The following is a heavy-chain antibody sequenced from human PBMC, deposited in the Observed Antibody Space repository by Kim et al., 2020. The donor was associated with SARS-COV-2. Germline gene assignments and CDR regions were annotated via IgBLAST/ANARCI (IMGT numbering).Heavy chain of an antibody. CDR3: AKDHRGGYYSRIFDY. V-gene: IGHV3-23*01. CDR2: ISGSGGST. J-gene: IGHJ4*02. Sequence: GGSLRLSCAASGFTFSSYAMSWVRQAPGKGLEWVSAISGSGGSTYYADSVKGRFTISRDNSKNTLYLQMNSLRAEDTAVYYCAKDHRGGYYSRIFDYWGQGTLVTVSS. CDR1: GFTFSSYA. D-gene: IGHD3-22*01.